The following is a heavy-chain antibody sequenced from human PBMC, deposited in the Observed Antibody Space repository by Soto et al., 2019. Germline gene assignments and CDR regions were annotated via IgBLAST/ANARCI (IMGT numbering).Heavy chain of an antibody. CDR1: GFTFSTSV. D-gene: IGHD2-8*01. CDR2: VSTDGSMK. J-gene: IGHJ4*02. V-gene: IGHV3-30*18. CDR3: AKRWSNGYLDH. Sequence: PGGSLRLSCTASGFTFSTSVINWVRQAPGKGLEWVALVSTDGSMKFYADSVKGRFTISRDNSKNTVSLQMNSLRGEDTAVYYCAKRWSNGYLDHWGQGTLVTVSS.